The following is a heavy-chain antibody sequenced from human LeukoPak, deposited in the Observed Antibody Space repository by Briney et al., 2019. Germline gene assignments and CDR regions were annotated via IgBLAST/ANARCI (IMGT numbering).Heavy chain of an antibody. CDR3: VSTIATTGNDAFDI. D-gene: IGHD6-13*01. CDR2: IYHSGST. Sequence: SETLSLTCDVSGASVSSGGYSWSWVRQPPGKGLEWIGYIYHSGSTYYNPSLKSRVTISVDRSKNQFSLKLSSVTAADTAVYYCVSTIATTGNDAFDIWGQGTMVTVSS. V-gene: IGHV4-30-2*01. J-gene: IGHJ3*02. CDR1: GASVSSGGYS.